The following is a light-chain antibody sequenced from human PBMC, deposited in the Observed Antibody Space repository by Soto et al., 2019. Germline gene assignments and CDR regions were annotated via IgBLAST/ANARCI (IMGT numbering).Light chain of an antibody. V-gene: IGKV3-15*01. J-gene: IGKJ4*01. CDR1: QSVSNN. CDR2: AAS. CDR3: QQYNNWPPLT. Sequence: EIVMSQSTATLSVSPGERATLSCRASQSVSNNLAWYQQKPGQAPRLLIYAASTRATGIPARFSGSGSATEFTLTISSLQSEDFAVYYCQQYNNWPPLTFGGGTKVEIK.